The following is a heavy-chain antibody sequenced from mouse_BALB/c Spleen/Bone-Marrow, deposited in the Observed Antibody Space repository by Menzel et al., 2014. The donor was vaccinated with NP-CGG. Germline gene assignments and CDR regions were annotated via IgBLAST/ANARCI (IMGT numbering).Heavy chain of an antibody. J-gene: IGHJ4*01. Sequence: EVQLQESGGGLVQPGGSLKLSCAASGFTFSSYTMSWVRQTPEKRLEWVAYITSGGGSTYYPDTVKGRFTISRDNAKNTLYLQMSSLKSEDTAMYYCARHVGNPYAMDYWGQGTSVTVSS. CDR1: GFTFSSYT. D-gene: IGHD3-1*01. CDR3: ARHVGNPYAMDY. CDR2: ITSGGGST. V-gene: IGHV5-12-2*01.